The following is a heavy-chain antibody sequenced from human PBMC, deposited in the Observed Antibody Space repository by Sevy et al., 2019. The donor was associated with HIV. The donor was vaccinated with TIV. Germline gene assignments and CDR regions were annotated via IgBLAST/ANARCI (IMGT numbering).Heavy chain of an antibody. CDR1: GLTFSSDS. V-gene: IGHV3-48*02. CDR3: ARDVDTPFVRSFDS. D-gene: IGHD5-18*01. J-gene: IGHJ4*02. CDR2: ISSSSRTI. Sequence: EGSLRLSCVVSGLTFSSDSMNWVRQAPGKGLEWLAYISSSSRTIYYADSVEGRFTISRDNDKKSVFLQMNNLRDEDSATHYCARDVDTPFVRSFDSWGQGTLVTVSS.